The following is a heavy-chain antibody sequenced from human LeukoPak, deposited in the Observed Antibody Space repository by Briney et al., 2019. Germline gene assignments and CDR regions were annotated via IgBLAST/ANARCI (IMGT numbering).Heavy chain of an antibody. V-gene: IGHV3-74*01. J-gene: IGHJ4*02. CDR1: GFIFSNYY. D-gene: IGHD1-26*01. Sequence: GGSLRLSCAASGFIFSNYYMHWVRQAPGKGLVWVSHINSDGSSTSYADSVKGRFTISRDNAKNTLYLQMNSLRAEDTAVYYCARSTTGWGQGTLVTVSS. CDR2: INSDGSST. CDR3: ARSTTG.